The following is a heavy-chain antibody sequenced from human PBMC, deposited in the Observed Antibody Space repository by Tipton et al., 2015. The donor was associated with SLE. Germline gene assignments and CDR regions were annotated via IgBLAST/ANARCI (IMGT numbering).Heavy chain of an antibody. J-gene: IGHJ4*02. CDR3: ARAGGSYPVDY. CDR1: GFTFSSYE. D-gene: IGHD1-26*01. V-gene: IGHV3-48*03. Sequence: SLRLSCAASGFTFSSYEVNWVRQAPGKGLEWVSYISSSGSTIYYADSVKGRFTISRDNAKNSLYLQMNSLRAEDTAVYYCARAGGSYPVDYWGQGTLVTVSS. CDR2: ISSSGSTI.